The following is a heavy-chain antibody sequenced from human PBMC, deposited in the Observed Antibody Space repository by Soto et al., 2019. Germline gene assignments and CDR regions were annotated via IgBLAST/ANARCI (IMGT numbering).Heavy chain of an antibody. V-gene: IGHV1-3*01. CDR2: INAGNGNT. CDR3: ARGHLAVVPVASWFYYMDV. J-gene: IGHJ6*03. D-gene: IGHD2-2*01. CDR1: GYTFTNYA. Sequence: QVQFVQSGAEVEKPGASVKVSCKASGYTFTNYAVHWVRQAPGQRLEWMGWINAGNGNTRYSQKFQGRVTITRDTPARTVYMELSSLRSEDTAVYYCARGHLAVVPVASWFYYMDVWGKGTTVTVSS.